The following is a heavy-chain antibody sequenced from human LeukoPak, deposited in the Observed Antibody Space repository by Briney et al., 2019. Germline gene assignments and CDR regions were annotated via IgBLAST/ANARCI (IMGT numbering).Heavy chain of an antibody. CDR2: ISGSGKYI. CDR1: RFTFGSYS. CDR3: TRDVGATTYHFDY. J-gene: IGHJ4*02. V-gene: IGHV3-21*01. D-gene: IGHD1-26*01. Sequence: GGSRRLAWAAARFTFGSYSMNWVGQAQGKGREGVSSISGSGKYIYYADLVKGRFTISRDNAKDSLYLQMNNLRAEDTAVYYCTRDVGATTYHFDYWGQGTLVTVSS.